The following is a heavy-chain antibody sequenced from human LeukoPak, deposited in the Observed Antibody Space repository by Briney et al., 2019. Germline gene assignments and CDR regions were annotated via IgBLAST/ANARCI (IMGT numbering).Heavy chain of an antibody. V-gene: IGHV4-39*01. Sequence: SETLSLTCTVSGGSISSSSYYWGWIRQPPGKGLEWIGSIYYSGSTYYHPSLKIRVTISVETAKNQFSLQLRSVTAAETAVYYCASQDYYDSSGYYGPGAFDIWGQGTMVTVSS. CDR3: ASQDYYDSSGYYGPGAFDI. CDR1: GGSISSSSYY. D-gene: IGHD3-22*01. CDR2: IYYSGST. J-gene: IGHJ3*02.